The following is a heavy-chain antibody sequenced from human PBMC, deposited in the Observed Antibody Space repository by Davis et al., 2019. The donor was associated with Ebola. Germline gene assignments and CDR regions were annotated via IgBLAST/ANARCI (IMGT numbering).Heavy chain of an antibody. CDR1: GFTFDDYS. Sequence: GESLKISCVASGFTFDDYSMHWVRQAPGKGLEWVSYISSSGSTIYCADSVKGRFTISRDNAKNSLYLQMNSLRAEDTAVYYCARDTVTTNPYYYYYGMDVWGQGTTVTVSS. V-gene: IGHV3-11*01. CDR3: ARDTVTTNPYYYYYGMDV. J-gene: IGHJ6*02. CDR2: ISSSGSTI. D-gene: IGHD4-17*01.